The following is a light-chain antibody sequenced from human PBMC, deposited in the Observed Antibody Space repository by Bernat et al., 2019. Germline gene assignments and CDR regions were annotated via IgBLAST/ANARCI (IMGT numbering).Light chain of an antibody. CDR2: GAS. CDR1: QSVSNK. Sequence: EIVMTQSPATLSVSPGERATLSCRASQSVSNKLAWYQQKPGQAPRLLIYGASTSATGIPARFSGNGSGTEFTVTISSLQSEDFAVYYCQQYNNWPPLTFGQGTRVEIK. V-gene: IGKV3-15*01. CDR3: QQYNNWPPLT. J-gene: IGKJ1*01.